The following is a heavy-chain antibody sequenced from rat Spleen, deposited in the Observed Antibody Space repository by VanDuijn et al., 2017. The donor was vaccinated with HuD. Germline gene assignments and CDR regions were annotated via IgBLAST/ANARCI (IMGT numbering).Heavy chain of an antibody. V-gene: IGHV5-31*01. D-gene: IGHD1-1*01. CDR2: ITNTGGST. Sequence: EVQLVESGGGLVQPGRSLKLSCVASGFTFNNYWMTWIRQAPGKGLEWVASITNTGGSTYYPDSVKGRFTISRDNAKSTLYLQMNSLRSEETATYYCTRDASLTTGYYFDYWGQGVMVTVSS. J-gene: IGHJ2*01. CDR1: GFTFNNYW. CDR3: TRDASLTTGYYFDY.